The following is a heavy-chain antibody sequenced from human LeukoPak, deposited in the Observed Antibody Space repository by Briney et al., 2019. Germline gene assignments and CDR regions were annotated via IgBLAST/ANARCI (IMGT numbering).Heavy chain of an antibody. V-gene: IGHV1-18*01. CDR1: GYTFTSYG. CDR3: ARAKGPIAAAGTPRRSVFDY. J-gene: IGHJ4*02. Sequence: ASVKVSCKASGYTFTSYGISWVRQAPGQGLEWMGWISAYNGNTNYAQKLQGRVTMTTDTSTSTAYMELRSLRSDDTAVYYCARAKGPIAAAGTPRRSVFDYWGQGTLVTVSS. CDR2: ISAYNGNT. D-gene: IGHD6-13*01.